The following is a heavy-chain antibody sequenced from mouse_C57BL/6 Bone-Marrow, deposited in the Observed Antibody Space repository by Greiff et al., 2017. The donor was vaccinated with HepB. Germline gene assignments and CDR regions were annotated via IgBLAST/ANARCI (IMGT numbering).Heavy chain of an antibody. Sequence: EVQLQQSGPELVKPGASVKISCKASGYSFTGYYMNWVKQSPEKSLEWIGKINPSTGGTNYNQKFKAKATLTVDKSSSTAYIQLKSLTSDDSAVYYCARRGIYYYCSTYFDVWGTGTTVTVSS. J-gene: IGHJ1*03. CDR3: ARRGIYYYCSTYFDV. D-gene: IGHD1-1*01. V-gene: IGHV1-42*01. CDR2: INPSTGGT. CDR1: GYSFTGYY.